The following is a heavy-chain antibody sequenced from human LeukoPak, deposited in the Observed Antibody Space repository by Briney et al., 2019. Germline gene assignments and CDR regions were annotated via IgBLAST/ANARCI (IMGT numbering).Heavy chain of an antibody. CDR2: ISYDGSNK. D-gene: IGHD3-22*01. V-gene: IGHV3-30*18. Sequence: GGSLRLSCAASGFTFSSYGMNWVRQAPGKGLEWVAVISYDGSNKYYADSVKGRFTISRDNSKNTLYLQMNRLRAEDTAVYYCAKAQGDYYYDNSGYYDWFDPWGQGTLVTVSS. CDR3: AKAQGDYYYDNSGYYDWFDP. J-gene: IGHJ5*02. CDR1: GFTFSSYG.